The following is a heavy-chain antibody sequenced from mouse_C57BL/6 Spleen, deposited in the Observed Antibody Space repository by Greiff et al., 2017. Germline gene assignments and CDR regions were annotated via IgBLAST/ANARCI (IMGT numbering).Heavy chain of an antibody. CDR1: GYAFSSYW. CDR2: IYPGDGDT. CDR3: VSGDYDDYAMDY. D-gene: IGHD2-4*01. V-gene: IGHV1-80*01. J-gene: IGHJ4*01. Sequence: QVQLQQSGAELVKPGASVKISCKASGYAFSSYWMNWVKQRPGKGLEWIGQIYPGDGDTNYNGKFKGKATLTADKSSSTAYMQLSSLTSEDAAVYFCVSGDYDDYAMDYWGQGTSVTVSS.